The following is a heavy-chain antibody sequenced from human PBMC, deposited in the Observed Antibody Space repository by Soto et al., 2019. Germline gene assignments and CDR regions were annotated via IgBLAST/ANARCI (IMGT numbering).Heavy chain of an antibody. CDR1: GFTFSTYT. V-gene: IGHV3-21*01. J-gene: IGHJ3*01. CDR3: TKDGEPL. CDR2: ISTSGDAT. Sequence: GGSLRLSCATPGFTFSTYTMNWVRQAPGKGLEWVSSISTSGDATYYEDSLRGRFTISRDNARASLYLQMDSLRAGDTAMYYCTKDGEPLWGQGTMVTVSS.